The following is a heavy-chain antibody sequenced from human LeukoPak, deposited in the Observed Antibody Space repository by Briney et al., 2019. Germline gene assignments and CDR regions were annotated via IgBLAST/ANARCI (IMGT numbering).Heavy chain of an antibody. D-gene: IGHD1-1*01. J-gene: IGHJ4*02. CDR2: ISGDSTYK. CDR3: ARVSGRLERQSDLDY. CDR1: GFTFASYS. V-gene: IGHV3-21*01. Sequence: PGGSLRLSCAASGFTFASYSMNWVRKAPGKGLEWVSSISGDSTYKYNARSVKGRFTISRDNAQASLYLQMISLRADDTAVYYCARVSGRLERQSDLDYWGQGTLVIVSS.